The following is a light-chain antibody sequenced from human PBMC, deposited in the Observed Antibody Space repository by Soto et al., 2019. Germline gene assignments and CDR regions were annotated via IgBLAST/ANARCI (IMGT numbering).Light chain of an antibody. CDR2: DAS. CDR1: QDISNY. J-gene: IGKJ3*01. V-gene: IGKV1-33*01. CDR3: QQYDNLPFT. Sequence: DIQMTQSPSSLSASVGDRVTITCQASQDISNYLNWYQQKPGKAPKLLIYDASNLETGVPSRFSGSGSGTDFTFTISCLQPEDIPTYYCQQYDNLPFTFGPGTKVDIK.